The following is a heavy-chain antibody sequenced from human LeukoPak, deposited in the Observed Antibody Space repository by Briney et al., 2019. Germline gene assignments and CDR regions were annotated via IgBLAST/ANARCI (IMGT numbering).Heavy chain of an antibody. J-gene: IGHJ6*03. CDR2: IRSKAYGGTT. CDR3: TRDQPYEKYYYYMDV. D-gene: IGHD3-22*01. CDR1: GFTFSSYW. V-gene: IGHV3-49*04. Sequence: QSGGSLRLSCAASGFTFSSYWMSWVRQAPGKGLEWVGFIRSKAYGGTTEYAASVKGRFTISRDDSKSIAYLQMNSLKTEDTAVYYCTRDQPYEKYYYYMDVWGKGTTVTVSS.